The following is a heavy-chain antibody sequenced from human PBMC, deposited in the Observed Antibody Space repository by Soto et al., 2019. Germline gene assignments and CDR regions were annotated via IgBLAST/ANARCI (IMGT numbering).Heavy chain of an antibody. V-gene: IGHV3-30*18. D-gene: IGHD3-3*01. CDR2: ISYDGSNK. Sequence: PGGSLRLSCAASGFTFSSYGMHWVRQAPGKGLEWVAVISYDGSNKYYADSVKGRFTISRDNSKNTLYLQMNSLRAEDTAVYYCAKDLRFLEWLSIFDYRGQRTLVTVSA. J-gene: IGHJ4*01. CDR3: AKDLRFLEWLSIFDY. CDR1: GFTFSSYG.